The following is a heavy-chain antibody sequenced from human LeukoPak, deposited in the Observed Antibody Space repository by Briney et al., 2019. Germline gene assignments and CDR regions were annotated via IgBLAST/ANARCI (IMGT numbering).Heavy chain of an antibody. Sequence: PGGSLRLSCAASGFTFSRYYMHWLRQAPGKGLVWVSRINTDGSTTRYADSVKGRFTISRDNAKNTLYLQMNSLRAEDTAVYYCVRDRTVTTNPYYFDYWGQGSLVTVSS. V-gene: IGHV3-74*01. CDR1: GFTFSRYY. CDR3: VRDRTVTTNPYYFDY. CDR2: INTDGSTT. D-gene: IGHD4-17*01. J-gene: IGHJ4*02.